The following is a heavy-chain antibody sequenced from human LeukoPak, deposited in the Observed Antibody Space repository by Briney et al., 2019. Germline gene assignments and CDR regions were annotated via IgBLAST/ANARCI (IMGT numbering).Heavy chain of an antibody. CDR1: GFTFSMYW. D-gene: IGHD5-12*01. CDR3: ATKQWLAPPPGF. CDR2: INTDGTVT. V-gene: IGHV3-74*01. J-gene: IGHJ1*01. Sequence: PAGSLRLSCAASGFTFSMYWMLWFRQAPGKGLESVSRINTDGTVTTYADSVKGRFTVSRDNADNTMFLQMNSVRDEDTSVYYCATKQWLAPPPGFWGQGPPVSVSA.